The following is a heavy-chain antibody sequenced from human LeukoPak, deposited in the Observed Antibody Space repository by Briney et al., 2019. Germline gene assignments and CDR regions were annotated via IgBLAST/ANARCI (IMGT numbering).Heavy chain of an antibody. Sequence: ASETLSLTCTVSGGPISSYYWSWIRQPPGKGLEWIGYIYYSGSTNYNPSLKSRVTISVDTSKNQFSLKLSSVTAADTAVYYCARVIDGYNFDYWGQGTLVTVSS. CDR1: GGPISSYY. D-gene: IGHD5-24*01. V-gene: IGHV4-59*01. CDR2: IYYSGST. J-gene: IGHJ4*02. CDR3: ARVIDGYNFDY.